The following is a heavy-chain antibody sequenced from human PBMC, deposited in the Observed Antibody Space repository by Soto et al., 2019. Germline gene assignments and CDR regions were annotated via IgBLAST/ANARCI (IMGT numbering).Heavy chain of an antibody. D-gene: IGHD4-17*01. J-gene: IGHJ4*02. CDR3: ARDLHGDPFY. Sequence: QVQLVQSGAEVKKPGASVKVSCKASGYTFTSYGISWVRQAPGQGLEWMGWISAYNGNTNYAQKPQGTVTMTTATATSTAYMEPRSLRSDDPAVYYCARDLHGDPFYWGQGTLVTVSS. V-gene: IGHV1-18*01. CDR1: GYTFTSYG. CDR2: ISAYNGNT.